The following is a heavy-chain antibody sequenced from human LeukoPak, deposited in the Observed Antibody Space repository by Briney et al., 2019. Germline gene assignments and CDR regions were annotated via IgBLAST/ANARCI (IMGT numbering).Heavy chain of an antibody. D-gene: IGHD2/OR15-2a*01. CDR2: LYFRGNT. V-gene: IGHV4-39*07. J-gene: IGHJ4*02. Sequence: SETLSLTCSVSGGSISINSYYWDWIRQSPGKGLEWLGSLYFRGNTYYNPSLKSRVSTSVDTSKNQFYLRLNSVTAADTAVYFCARQSSPFYFVDYWGQGIPVTVSS. CDR1: GGSISINSYY. CDR3: ARQSSPFYFVDY.